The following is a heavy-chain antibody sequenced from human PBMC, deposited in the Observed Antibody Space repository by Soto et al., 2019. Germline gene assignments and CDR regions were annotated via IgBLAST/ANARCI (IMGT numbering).Heavy chain of an antibody. V-gene: IGHV3-30*04. J-gene: IGHJ3*02. CDR1: GFTFSSYA. D-gene: IGHD7-27*01. Sequence: GGSLRLSCAASGFTFSSYAMHWVRQAPGKGLEWVAVISYDGSNKSYADSVKGRFTISRDNSKNTLYLQMNSLRAEDTAVYYCARGTGNDAFDIWGQGTMVTVSS. CDR2: ISYDGSNK. CDR3: ARGTGNDAFDI.